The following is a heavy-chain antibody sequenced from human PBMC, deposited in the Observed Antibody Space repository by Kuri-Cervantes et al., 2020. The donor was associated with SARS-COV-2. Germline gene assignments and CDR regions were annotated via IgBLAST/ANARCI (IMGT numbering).Heavy chain of an antibody. CDR3: ASEGLYIVATDYPYYYYGMDV. Sequence: ASVQVSCKASGYTFTSYGMHWVRQAHGQRLEWMGWVNAGNGNTKDSQKFQGRVTITRDTSASTAYMVLSSLRSEDTAVYYCASEGLYIVATDYPYYYYGMDVWGQGTTVTVSS. CDR2: VNAGNGNT. V-gene: IGHV1-3*01. CDR1: GYTFTSYG. D-gene: IGHD5-12*01. J-gene: IGHJ6*02.